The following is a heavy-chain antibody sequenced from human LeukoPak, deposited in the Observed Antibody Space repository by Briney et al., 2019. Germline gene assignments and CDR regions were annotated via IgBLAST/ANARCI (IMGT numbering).Heavy chain of an antibody. CDR3: ARVHNEYYYGSGSYDY. CDR1: GFTFSSYA. V-gene: IGHV3-30-3*01. J-gene: IGHJ4*02. CDR2: ISYDGSNK. Sequence: GGSLRLSCAASGFTFSSYAMHWVRQAPGKGLEWVAVISYDGSNKYYADSVKGRFTISRDNSKNTLYLQMNSLRAEDTAVYYCARVHNEYYYGSGSYDYWGQGTLVTVSS. D-gene: IGHD3-10*01.